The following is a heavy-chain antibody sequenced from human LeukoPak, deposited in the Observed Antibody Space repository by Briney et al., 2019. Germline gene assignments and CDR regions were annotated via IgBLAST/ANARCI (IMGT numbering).Heavy chain of an antibody. D-gene: IGHD6-19*01. CDR1: GLTISNCA. V-gene: IGHV3-23*01. CDR2: ITGSGDNT. J-gene: IGHJ4*02. CDR3: VRYHYSGWNYFDY. Sequence: TGGSLRLSCAASGLTISNCAMTWVRQAPGKGLVWVSGITGSGDNTYYADSVKGRFTITRDNSKNTLYLQMNSLRVDDTAVYYCVRYHYSGWNYFDYWGQGTLVSVSS.